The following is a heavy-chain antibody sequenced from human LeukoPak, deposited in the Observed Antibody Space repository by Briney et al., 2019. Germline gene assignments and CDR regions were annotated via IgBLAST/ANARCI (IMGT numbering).Heavy chain of an antibody. Sequence: ASVKVSCKASGYTFTGYYMHWVRQAPGQGLEWMGWINTNSGGTNYAQKFQGRVTMTRDTSISTAYMELTRLRSDDTAVYYCAREGNGVITTRYDYWGQGTLVTVSS. J-gene: IGHJ4*02. CDR2: INTNSGGT. D-gene: IGHD3-22*01. V-gene: IGHV1-2*02. CDR3: AREGNGVITTRYDY. CDR1: GYTFTGYY.